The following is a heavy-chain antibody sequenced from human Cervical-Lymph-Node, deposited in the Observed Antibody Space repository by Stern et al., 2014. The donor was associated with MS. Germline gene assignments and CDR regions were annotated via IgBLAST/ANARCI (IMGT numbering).Heavy chain of an antibody. Sequence: QVQLLESGAEVKKPGSSVKVSCKASGGTFSSYAISWVRQAPGQGLEWMGGIIPNFGTANYAQKFQGRVPITADESTSTAYMELSSLRSEDTAVYYCAMFPDGYSSGWAFDYWGQGTLVTVSS. CDR2: IIPNFGTA. J-gene: IGHJ4*02. V-gene: IGHV1-69*01. CDR1: GGTFSSYA. CDR3: AMFPDGYSSGWAFDY. D-gene: IGHD6-19*01.